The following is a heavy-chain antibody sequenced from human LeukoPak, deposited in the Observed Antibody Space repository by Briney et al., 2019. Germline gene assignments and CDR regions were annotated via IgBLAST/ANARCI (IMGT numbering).Heavy chain of an antibody. D-gene: IGHD6-19*01. J-gene: IGHJ4*02. CDR2: ISWDGGTS. CDR3: AKDDSSGDGGVDY. Sequence: GGSLRLSCAASGFTFDGYAMHWVRQPPGKGLEWVSLISWDGGTSYYADSVKGRFTISRDNSKNSLSLQMNSLRTEDSAFYYCAKDDSSGDGGVDYWGQGTLVTVSS. V-gene: IGHV3-43D*03. CDR1: GFTFDGYA.